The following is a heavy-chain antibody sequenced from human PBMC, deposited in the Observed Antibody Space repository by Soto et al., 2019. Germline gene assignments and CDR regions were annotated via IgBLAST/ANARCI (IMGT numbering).Heavy chain of an antibody. CDR3: ARGGRIAARPKYYYYMDV. D-gene: IGHD6-6*01. J-gene: IGHJ6*03. Sequence: GGSLRLSCAASGFTFSDYYMSWIRQAPGKGLEWVSYISSSGSTIYYADSVKGPFTISRDNAKNSLYLQMNSLRAEDTAVYYCARGGRIAARPKYYYYMDVWGKGTTVTVSS. CDR1: GFTFSDYY. V-gene: IGHV3-11*01. CDR2: ISSSGSTI.